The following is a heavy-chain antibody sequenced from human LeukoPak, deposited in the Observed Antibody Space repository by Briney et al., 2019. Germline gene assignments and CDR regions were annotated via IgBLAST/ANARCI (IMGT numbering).Heavy chain of an antibody. D-gene: IGHD6-19*01. Sequence: PGGSLRLTCAASGFSFSHYGWHWVRQAPGKGLEWVAFKQYDGSSTFYPDSVRGGFIISGENSNHTPYLQTNSLAADEAGVYYFAKDLSSGSRWSYWGQGTLVTVSS. CDR3: AKDLSSGSRWSY. V-gene: IGHV3-30*02. CDR2: KQYDGSST. CDR1: GFSFSHYG. J-gene: IGHJ4*02.